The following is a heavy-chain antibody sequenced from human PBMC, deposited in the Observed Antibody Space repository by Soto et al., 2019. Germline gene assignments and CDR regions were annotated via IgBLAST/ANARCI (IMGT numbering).Heavy chain of an antibody. Sequence: GGSLRLSCAASGFTFSTYGMHWVRQAPGKGLEWVAVIWFDGTKKYYADSVNGRFTISRDNSKNTLYLQMNSLRAEDTAVYYCASQIFWSGSTAHGMDVWGQGTAVTVSS. CDR3: ASQIFWSGSTAHGMDV. D-gene: IGHD3-3*01. CDR1: GFTFSTYG. CDR2: IWFDGTKK. J-gene: IGHJ6*02. V-gene: IGHV3-33*01.